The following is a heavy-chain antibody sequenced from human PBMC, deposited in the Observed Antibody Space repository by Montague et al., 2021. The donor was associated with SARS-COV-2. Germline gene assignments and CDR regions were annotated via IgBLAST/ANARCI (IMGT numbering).Heavy chain of an antibody. V-gene: IGHV3-33*06. CDR3: AKSVEPYGDYVGWFDP. CDR1: GFTFSSYA. CDR2: IWYDGSNK. J-gene: IGHJ5*02. D-gene: IGHD4-17*01. Sequence: SLRPSCAASGFTFSSYAMHWVRQAPGKGLEWVAVIWYDGSNKYYADSVKGRFTISRDNSENTLYLQMNSLRAEDTAVYYCAKSVEPYGDYVGWFDPWGQGTLVTVSS.